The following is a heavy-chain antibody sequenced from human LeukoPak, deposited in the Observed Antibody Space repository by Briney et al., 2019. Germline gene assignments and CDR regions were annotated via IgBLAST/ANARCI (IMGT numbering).Heavy chain of an antibody. J-gene: IGHJ3*02. V-gene: IGHV3-74*01. CDR2: INSFGTST. CDR3: ARAGYYYDSSDAFDI. Sequence: PGGSLRLSCAASGFTFSIYNLNWVRQAPVKGLVWVSRINSFGTSTNYADSVEGRFTISRDNAKNTLYLQMNSLRAEDTAMYYCARAGYYYDSSDAFDIWGQGTMVTVSS. D-gene: IGHD3-22*01. CDR1: GFTFSIYN.